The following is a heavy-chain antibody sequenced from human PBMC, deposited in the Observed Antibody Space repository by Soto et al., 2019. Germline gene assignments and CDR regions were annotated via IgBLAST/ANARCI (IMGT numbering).Heavy chain of an antibody. V-gene: IGHV3-21*01. Sequence: LRLSCAASGFPFRSSSMNWVRQAPGKGLEWLSSISSSSYYIFYADSVQGRFTISRDNAKNSLSLQMNSLRAEDTAVYYCARDLGEVSAFWGQGTPVTVSS. CDR2: ISSSSYYI. CDR1: GFPFRSSS. D-gene: IGHD3-10*01. CDR3: ARDLGEVSAF. J-gene: IGHJ4*02.